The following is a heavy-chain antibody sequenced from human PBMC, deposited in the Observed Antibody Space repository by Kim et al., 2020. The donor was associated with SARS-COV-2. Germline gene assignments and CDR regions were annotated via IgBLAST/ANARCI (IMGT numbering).Heavy chain of an antibody. J-gene: IGHJ4*02. D-gene: IGHD5-18*01. V-gene: IGHV7-4-1*02. Sequence: ASVKVSCKASGYTFTRNAINWVRQAPGQGLEWMGWINTNTGNPTYAPGFTGRFVFSLDTSVSTAYLQIRSLKAGDTAVYYCARDSSGGDFDYWGQGTLVAVSS. CDR2: INTNTGNP. CDR3: ARDSSGGDFDY. CDR1: GYTFTRNA.